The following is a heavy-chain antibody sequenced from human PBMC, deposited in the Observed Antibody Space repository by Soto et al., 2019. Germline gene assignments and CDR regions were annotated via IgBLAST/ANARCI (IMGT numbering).Heavy chain of an antibody. Sequence: QVQLVQSGAEVKKPGSSVKVSCKASGGTFSSYAISWVRQAPGQGLEWMGGIIPIFGTANYAQKFQGRVTITADESTSTAYMELSSLRSEDTAVYYCARAPLRVPAAMPGPRDYYGMDVWGQGTTVTVSS. CDR1: GGTFSSYA. V-gene: IGHV1-69*12. D-gene: IGHD2-2*01. CDR2: IIPIFGTA. CDR3: ARAPLRVPAAMPGPRDYYGMDV. J-gene: IGHJ6*02.